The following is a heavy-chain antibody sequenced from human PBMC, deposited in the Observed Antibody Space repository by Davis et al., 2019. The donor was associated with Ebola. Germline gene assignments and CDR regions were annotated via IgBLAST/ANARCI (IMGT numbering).Heavy chain of an antibody. D-gene: IGHD3-22*01. J-gene: IGHJ6*02. CDR2: INAGNGNT. CDR3: ARGGVSMLVVPRDYYYGMDV. Sequence: ASVKVSCKASGYTFTSYAMHWVRQAPGQRLEWMGWINAGNGNTKYSQKFQGRVTITRDTSATTAYMDLSSLRSDDTAIYFCARGGVSMLVVPRDYYYGMDVWGPGTTVTVSS. CDR1: GYTFTSYA. V-gene: IGHV1-3*01.